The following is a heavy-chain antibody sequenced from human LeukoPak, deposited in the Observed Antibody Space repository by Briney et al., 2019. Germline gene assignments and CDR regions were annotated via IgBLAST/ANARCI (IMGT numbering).Heavy chain of an antibody. Sequence: SETLSLMCSVSGGSISSSGYYWGWIRQPPGKGLEWIGSIDSSGSTYYIPSLKSRITISADTSKNQFSLMLSSVTAADTAVYYCARGQPGEYYYDSSGYRWDYWGQGTLVTVSS. CDR2: IDSSGST. D-gene: IGHD3-22*01. CDR1: GGSISSSGYY. CDR3: ARGQPGEYYYDSSGYRWDY. V-gene: IGHV4-39*07. J-gene: IGHJ4*02.